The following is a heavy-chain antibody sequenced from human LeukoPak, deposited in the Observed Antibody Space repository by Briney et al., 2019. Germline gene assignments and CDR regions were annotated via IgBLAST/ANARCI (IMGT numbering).Heavy chain of an antibody. CDR2: NYYSGST. CDR3: ARYDYSSGYGMDV. Sequence: NPSETRSLPCTVSGGSISSSSYYWGWIRQPPGKGLEWIGCNYYSGSTYYNPALMSRVSISVDTSKNQFSLMLSSVTAAETAVYYCARYDYSSGYGMDVWGQGTTVTVSS. V-gene: IGHV4-39*01. CDR1: GGSISSSSYY. D-gene: IGHD3-3*01. J-gene: IGHJ6*02.